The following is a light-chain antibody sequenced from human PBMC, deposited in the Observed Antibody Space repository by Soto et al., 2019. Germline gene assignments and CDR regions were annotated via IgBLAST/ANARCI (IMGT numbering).Light chain of an antibody. Sequence: QSALTQPPSASGSPGQSVTISCTGTNSDAGGSTYVSWYQQHPGKAPKLVIYEVIKRPSGVPDRFSGSRSGNTASLTVSGLQAEYEADYYCSSNVGGTILKIFCGGTKLSGL. J-gene: IGLJ2*01. CDR1: NSDAGGSTY. V-gene: IGLV2-8*01. CDR2: EVI. CDR3: SSNVGGTILKI.